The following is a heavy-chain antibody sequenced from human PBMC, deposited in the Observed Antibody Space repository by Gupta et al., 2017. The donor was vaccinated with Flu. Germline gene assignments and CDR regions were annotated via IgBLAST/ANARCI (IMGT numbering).Heavy chain of an antibody. CDR3: ARDYYDSSGHGWYFDL. Sequence: QVQLQESGPGLVKPSETLSLTCTVSGGSISSYYWSWIRQPPGKGLEWIGYIYYSGSTNYNPSLKSRVTISVDTSKNQFSLKLSSVTAADTAVYYCARDYYDSSGHGWYFDLWGRGTLVTVSS. CDR1: GGSISSYY. J-gene: IGHJ2*01. V-gene: IGHV4-59*01. D-gene: IGHD3-22*01. CDR2: IYYSGST.